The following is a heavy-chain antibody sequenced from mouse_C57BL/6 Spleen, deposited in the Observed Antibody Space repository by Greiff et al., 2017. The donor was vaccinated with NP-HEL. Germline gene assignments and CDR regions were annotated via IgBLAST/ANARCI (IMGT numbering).Heavy chain of an antibody. V-gene: IGHV1-76*01. CDR1: GYTFTDYY. J-gene: IGHJ3*01. D-gene: IGHD1-1*01. Sequence: QVQLQQSGAELVRPGASVKLSCKASGYTFTDYYINWVKQRPGQGLEWIARIYPGSGNTYYNEKFKGKATLTAEKSSSTAYMQLSSLTSEASAVYFCARGYGSSFAYWGQGTLVTVSA. CDR3: ARGYGSSFAY. CDR2: IYPGSGNT.